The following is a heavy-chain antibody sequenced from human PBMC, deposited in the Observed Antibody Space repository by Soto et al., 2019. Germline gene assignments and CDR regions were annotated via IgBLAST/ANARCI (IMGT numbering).Heavy chain of an antibody. CDR1: GFTFSSSS. J-gene: IGHJ4*02. Sequence: EVQLVESGGGLVKPGGSLRLSCAASGFTFSSSSMNWVRQAPGKGLEWVSSISSSSSYIYYADSVKGRFTISRDNAKNSLYLQMNSLRAEDTAVYYCARLMSYDSSGYYCYWGQGTLVTVSS. CDR2: ISSSSSYI. CDR3: ARLMSYDSSGYYCY. D-gene: IGHD3-22*01. V-gene: IGHV3-21*01.